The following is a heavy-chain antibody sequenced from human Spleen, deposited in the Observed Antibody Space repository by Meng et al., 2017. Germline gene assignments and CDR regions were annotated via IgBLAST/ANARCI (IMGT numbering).Heavy chain of an antibody. J-gene: IGHJ6*02. CDR1: GFTFSSYE. CDR2: ISSSGSTI. V-gene: IGHV3-48*03. D-gene: IGHD2-15*01. CDR3: ARVECSGGRCYSGYYYGMDV. Sequence: GGSLRLSCAASGFTFSSYEMNWVRQAPGKGLEWVSYISSSGSTIYYADSVKGRLTISRDNAKNSLYLQMNSLRAEDTAVYYCARVECSGGRCYSGYYYGMDVWGQGTTVTVSS.